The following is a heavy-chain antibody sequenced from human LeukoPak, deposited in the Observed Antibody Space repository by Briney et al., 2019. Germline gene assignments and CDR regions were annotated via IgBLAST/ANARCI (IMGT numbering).Heavy chain of an antibody. V-gene: IGHV1-69*13. CDR2: IIPIFGTA. Sequence: ASVKVSCKASRGTFISYAISWVRQAPGQGLEWMGGIIPIFGTANYAQKFQGRVTITADESTSTAYMELSSLRSEDTAVYYCARGGLGYCSSTSCYENYYYGMDVWGKETTVTVSS. CDR1: RGTFISYA. CDR3: ARGGLGYCSSTSCYENYYYGMDV. D-gene: IGHD2-2*01. J-gene: IGHJ6*04.